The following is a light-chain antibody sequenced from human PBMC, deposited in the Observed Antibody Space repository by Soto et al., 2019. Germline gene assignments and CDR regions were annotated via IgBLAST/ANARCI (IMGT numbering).Light chain of an antibody. V-gene: IGLV1-51*02. J-gene: IGLJ2*01. CDR3: GTWDSSLSAAPV. Sequence: QSVLTQPPSVSAAPGQKVTSSCSGSSSNIGNKYVSWYQQLPGTAPKLLIYENNKRPSEIPDRFSGSKSGTSATLGITGLQTGDDVDYDCGTWDSSLSAAPVFGGGTQLTVL. CDR1: SSNIGNKY. CDR2: ENN.